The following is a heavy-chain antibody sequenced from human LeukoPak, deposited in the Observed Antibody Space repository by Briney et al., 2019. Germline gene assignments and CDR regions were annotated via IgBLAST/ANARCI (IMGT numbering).Heavy chain of an antibody. J-gene: IGHJ4*02. CDR2: IIPIFGTA. D-gene: IGHD2-2*02. CDR3: ASAAGGCSSASCYNY. V-gene: IGHV1-69*13. Sequence: SVKVSCKASGGTFSSYAISWVRQAPGQGLEWMGGIIPIFGTANYAQKFQGRVTITADESTSTAYMELSSLRSEDTAAYYCASAAGGCSSASCYNYWGQGTLVTVSS. CDR1: GGTFSSYA.